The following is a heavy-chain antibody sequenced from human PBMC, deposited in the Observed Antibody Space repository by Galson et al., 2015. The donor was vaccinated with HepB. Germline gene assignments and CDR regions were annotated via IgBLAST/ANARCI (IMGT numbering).Heavy chain of an antibody. CDR2: IRSKPNNYAT. V-gene: IGHV3-73*01. Sequence: SLRLSCAASGFTFSGSTIHRVRQASGKGLEWVGRIRSKPNNYATAYAASVKGRFTFSRDDSKNTASLQMSSLKTEDTAVYYCTDNSHWYFELWGRGTLVTVSS. D-gene: IGHD5-24*01. CDR3: TDNSHWYFEL. J-gene: IGHJ2*01. CDR1: GFTFSGST.